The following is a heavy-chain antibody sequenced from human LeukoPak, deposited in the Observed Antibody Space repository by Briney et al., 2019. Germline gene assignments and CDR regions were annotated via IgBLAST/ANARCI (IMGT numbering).Heavy chain of an antibody. J-gene: IGHJ5*02. CDR2: ISYDGSNK. Sequence: GGSLRLSCAASGFTFSSYAMHWVRQAPGKGLEWVAVISYDGSNKYYADSVKGRFTISRDNSKNTLYLQMNSLRAEDTAVYYCARVVCSSTSCYNVNWFDPWGQGTLVTVSS. CDR1: GFTFSSYA. CDR3: ARVVCSSTSCYNVNWFDP. D-gene: IGHD2-2*02. V-gene: IGHV3-30-3*01.